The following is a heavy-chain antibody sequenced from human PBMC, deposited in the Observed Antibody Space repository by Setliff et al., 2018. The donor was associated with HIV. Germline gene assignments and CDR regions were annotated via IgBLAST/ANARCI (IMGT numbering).Heavy chain of an antibody. CDR1: GGSISIGGYY. J-gene: IGHJ6*03. CDR3: ARGGGSRAATSSYHYMDV. Sequence: PSETLSLTCTVSGGSISIGGYYWGWIRQHPGKGLEWIGYIYHNGSTYYNPSLKSRVFISVDTSKNQFSLKLSSVTAADTAVYYCARGGGSRAATSSYHYMDVWGKGTTVTVSS. V-gene: IGHV4-31*03. D-gene: IGHD2-15*01. CDR2: IYHNGST.